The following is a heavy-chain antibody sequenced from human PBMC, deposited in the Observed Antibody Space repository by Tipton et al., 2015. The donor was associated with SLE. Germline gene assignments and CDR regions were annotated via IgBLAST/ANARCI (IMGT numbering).Heavy chain of an antibody. V-gene: IGHV4-34*01. D-gene: IGHD6-19*01. J-gene: IGHJ4*02. CDR3: ARDRVVQWLEEGGAYFDY. Sequence: LRLSCAVYGGSFTGYYWRWIRQPPGKGLEWIGEISHGGSTNYNPSLKSRVTISMDTSKNQFSLKLSSVTAADTAVYYCARDRVVQWLEEGGAYFDYWGQGTRVLVSP. CDR2: ISHGGST. CDR1: GGSFTGYY.